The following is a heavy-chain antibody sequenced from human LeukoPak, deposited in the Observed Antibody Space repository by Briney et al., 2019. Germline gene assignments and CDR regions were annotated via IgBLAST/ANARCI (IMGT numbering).Heavy chain of an antibody. V-gene: IGHV4-61*08. CDR2: IYNTGST. CDR3: AREGRWLPSY. J-gene: IGHJ4*02. D-gene: IGHD5-24*01. Sequence: PSETLSLTCTVSGGSISSGGYYWSWIRQHPGKGLEWIGYIYNTGSTNYNPSLKSRVTISLDTSKNQFSLKLSSVTAADTAVYYCAREGRWLPSYWGQGILVTVSS. CDR1: GGSISSGGYY.